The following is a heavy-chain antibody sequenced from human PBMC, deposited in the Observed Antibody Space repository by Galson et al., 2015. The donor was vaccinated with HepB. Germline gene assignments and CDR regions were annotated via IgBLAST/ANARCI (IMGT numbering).Heavy chain of an antibody. V-gene: IGHV3-21*01. Sequence: SLRLSCAASGFTFSSYSMNWVRQAPGKGLEWVSSISSSSSYIYYADSVKGRFTISRDNAKNSLYLQMNSLRAEDTAVYYCATMTTVTMKMATGENWGQGTLVTVSS. CDR3: ATMTTVTMKMATGEN. J-gene: IGHJ4*02. D-gene: IGHD4-17*01. CDR1: GFTFSSYS. CDR2: ISSSSSYI.